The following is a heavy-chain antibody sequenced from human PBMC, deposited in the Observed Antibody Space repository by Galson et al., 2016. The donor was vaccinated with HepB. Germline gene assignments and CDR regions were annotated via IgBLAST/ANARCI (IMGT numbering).Heavy chain of an antibody. CDR1: GYTFTSYG. J-gene: IGHJ4*02. CDR2: ISAYNGNT. CDR3: ARDRELRYFDWLPSLFDY. Sequence: SVKVSCKASGYTFTSYGISWVRQAPGQGLEWMGWISAYNGNTNYAQKLQGRVTMTTDTSTSTAYMELRSLRSDDTAVYYCARDRELRYFDWLPSLFDYWGQGTLVTVSS. D-gene: IGHD3-9*01. V-gene: IGHV1-18*01.